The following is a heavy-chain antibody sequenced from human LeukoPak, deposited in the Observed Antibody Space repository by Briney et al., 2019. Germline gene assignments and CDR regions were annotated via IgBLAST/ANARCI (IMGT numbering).Heavy chain of an antibody. J-gene: IGHJ4*02. Sequence: ASVKVSCKASGYTFTSYGISWVRQAPGQGLEWMGWISAYNDNTNYAQKVQGRVTMTTDTSTSTAYMELRSLRSDDTAVYYCARDLGYCSGGSCYIFDYWGQGTLVTVSS. CDR2: ISAYNDNT. V-gene: IGHV1-18*01. D-gene: IGHD2-15*01. CDR3: ARDLGYCSGGSCYIFDY. CDR1: GYTFTSYG.